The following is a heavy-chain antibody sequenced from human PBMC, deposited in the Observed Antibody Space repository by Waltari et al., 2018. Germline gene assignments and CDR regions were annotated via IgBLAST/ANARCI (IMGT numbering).Heavy chain of an antibody. Sequence: QVQLVQSGAEVKKPGSSVKVSCKASGGTFSSYTISWVRQAPGQGIEWMGRIIPILGIANYAQKFQGRVTITADKSTSTAYMELSSLRSEDTAVYYCAKDNTYYYDSSGYLGFDPWGQGTLVTVSS. D-gene: IGHD3-22*01. V-gene: IGHV1-69*08. CDR3: AKDNTYYYDSSGYLGFDP. J-gene: IGHJ5*02. CDR2: IIPILGIA. CDR1: GGTFSSYT.